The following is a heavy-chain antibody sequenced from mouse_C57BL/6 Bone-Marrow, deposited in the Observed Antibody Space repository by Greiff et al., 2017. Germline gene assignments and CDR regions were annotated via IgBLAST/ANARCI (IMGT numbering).Heavy chain of an antibody. J-gene: IGHJ2*01. V-gene: IGHV1-55*01. CDR1: GYTFTSYW. Sequence: QVHVKQPGAELVKPGASVKMSCKASGYTFTSYWITWVKPRPGQGLAWIGDIYPGSGSTNYNEKFKSKATLTVDTSSSTAYMQLSSLTSEDSAVYYCAREGDGYCFDYWGQGTTLTVSS. D-gene: IGHD2-3*01. CDR2: IYPGSGST. CDR3: AREGDGYCFDY.